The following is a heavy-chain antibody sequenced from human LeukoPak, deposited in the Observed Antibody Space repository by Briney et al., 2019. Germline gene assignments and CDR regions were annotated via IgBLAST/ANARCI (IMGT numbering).Heavy chain of an antibody. D-gene: IGHD2-15*01. J-gene: IGHJ3*02. CDR2: ISWNSGSI. Sequence: GGSLRLSCAASGFTFDDYAMHWVRQAPGKGLEWVSGISWNSGSIGYADSVKGRFTISRDKAKNSLYLQMNSLRAEDTALYYCAKDNKGSEGAFDIWGQGTMVTVSS. CDR1: GFTFDDYA. CDR3: AKDNKGSEGAFDI. V-gene: IGHV3-9*01.